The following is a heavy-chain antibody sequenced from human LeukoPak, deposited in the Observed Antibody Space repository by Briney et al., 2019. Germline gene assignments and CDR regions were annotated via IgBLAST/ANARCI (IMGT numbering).Heavy chain of an antibody. Sequence: ASVKVSCKASGYTFTSYGMSWVRQAPGQGLEWMGWISAYNGNTNYAQKFQGRVTMTRNTSISTAYMELSSLRSEDTAVYYCARGLWELGAFDIWGQGTMVTVSS. CDR3: ARGLWELGAFDI. CDR2: ISAYNGNT. V-gene: IGHV1-18*01. CDR1: GYTFTSYG. D-gene: IGHD1-26*01. J-gene: IGHJ3*02.